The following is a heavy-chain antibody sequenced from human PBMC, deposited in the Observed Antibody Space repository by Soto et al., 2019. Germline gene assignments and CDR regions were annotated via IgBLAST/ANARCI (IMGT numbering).Heavy chain of an antibody. CDR2: INAGNGNT. V-gene: IGHV1-3*01. D-gene: IGHD3-10*01. J-gene: IGHJ4*02. CDR1: GYTFTSYA. CDR3: ATSYGSRYRAFDY. Sequence: ASVKVSCKASGYTFTSYAMHWVRQAPGQRLEWMGWINAGNGNTKYSQKFQGRVTITRDTSASTAYMELSSLRSEDTAFYYCATSYGSRYRAFDYWGQGALVTVSS.